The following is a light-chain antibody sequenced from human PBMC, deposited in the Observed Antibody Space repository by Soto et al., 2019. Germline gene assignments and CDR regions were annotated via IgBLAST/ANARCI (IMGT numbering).Light chain of an antibody. Sequence: QSALTQPASVSGSPGQSITISCTGTSSDVGSYNLVSWYQQHPGKAPKLMIYEGSKRPSGVSNRFSASKSGNTASLTISGLQAEDEADYYYCSSAGSGTYVFGTGTKLTVL. CDR2: EGS. J-gene: IGLJ1*01. CDR3: CSSAGSGTYV. V-gene: IGLV2-23*01. CDR1: SSDVGSYNL.